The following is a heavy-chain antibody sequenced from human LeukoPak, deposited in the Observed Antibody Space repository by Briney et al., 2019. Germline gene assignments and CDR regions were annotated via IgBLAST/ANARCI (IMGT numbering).Heavy chain of an antibody. CDR2: IYYSGST. J-gene: IGHJ3*02. CDR1: GGSISSYY. V-gene: IGHV4-59*01. CDR3: ARVYGSGYDFRGAFDI. D-gene: IGHD5-12*01. Sequence: SETLSLTCTVSGGSISSYYWSWTRQPPGKGLEWIGYIYYSGSTYYNPSLKSRVTISVDTSKNQFSLKLSSVTAADTAVYYCARVYGSGYDFRGAFDIWGQGTMVTVSS.